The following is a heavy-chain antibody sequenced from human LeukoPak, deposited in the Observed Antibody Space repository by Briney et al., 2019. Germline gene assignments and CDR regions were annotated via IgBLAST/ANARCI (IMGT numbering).Heavy chain of an antibody. CDR2: IYYSGST. CDR3: TRVSGSGSLYFDY. J-gene: IGHJ4*02. D-gene: IGHD3-10*01. V-gene: IGHV4-39*07. CDR1: GGSISSSSYY. Sequence: PSETLSLTCTVSGGSISSSSYYWGWIRQPPGKGLEWIGNIYYSGSTYYNPSLKSRVTMSVDTSKNQFSLKLTSVTAADTAVYYCTRVSGSGSLYFDYWGQGTLVTVSS.